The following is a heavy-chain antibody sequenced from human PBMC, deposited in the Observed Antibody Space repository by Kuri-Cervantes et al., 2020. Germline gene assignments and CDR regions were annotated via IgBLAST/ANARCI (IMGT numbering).Heavy chain of an antibody. CDR3: AKDIGGQYSYARKYYYGMDV. V-gene: IGHV3-21*04. CDR2: ISSSSSYI. D-gene: IGHD5-18*01. J-gene: IGHJ6*02. Sequence: GESLKISRAASGFTFSSYSMNWVRQAPGKGLEWVSSISSSSSYIYYADSVKGRFTISRDNAKNSLYLQTNSLRAEDTALYYCAKDIGGQYSYARKYYYGMDVWGQGTTVTVSS. CDR1: GFTFSSYS.